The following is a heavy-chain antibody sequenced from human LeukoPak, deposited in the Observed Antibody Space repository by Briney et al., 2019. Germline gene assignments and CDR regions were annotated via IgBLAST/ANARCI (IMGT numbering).Heavy chain of an antibody. CDR1: GFTFSSYA. Sequence: GKSLRLSCAASGFTFSSYAMHWVRQAPGKGLEWVAVISYDGSNKYYADSVKGRFTISRDNSKNTLYLQMNSLRAEDTAVYYCARDGAFYGSGSHLDYWGQGTLVTVSS. CDR3: ARDGAFYGSGSHLDY. D-gene: IGHD3-10*01. CDR2: ISYDGSNK. J-gene: IGHJ4*02. V-gene: IGHV3-30-3*01.